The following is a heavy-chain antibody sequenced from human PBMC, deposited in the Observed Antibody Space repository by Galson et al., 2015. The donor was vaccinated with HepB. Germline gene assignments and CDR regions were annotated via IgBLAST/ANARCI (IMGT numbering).Heavy chain of an antibody. Sequence: SLRLSCAASGFTFSSYAMHWVRQAPGKGLEWVAVISYDGSNKYYADSVKGRFTISRDNSKNTLYLQMNSLRAEDTAVYYCARDGGGYSYGYLSLSPDLYYYYYGMDVWGQGTTVTVSS. D-gene: IGHD5-18*01. V-gene: IGHV3-30-3*01. CDR3: ARDGGGYSYGYLSLSPDLYYYYYGMDV. CDR1: GFTFSSYA. J-gene: IGHJ6*02. CDR2: ISYDGSNK.